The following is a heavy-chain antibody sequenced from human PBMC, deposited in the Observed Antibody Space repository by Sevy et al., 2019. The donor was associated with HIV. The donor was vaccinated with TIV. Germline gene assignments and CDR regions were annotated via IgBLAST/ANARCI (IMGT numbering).Heavy chain of an antibody. CDR2: IYYSGST. J-gene: IGHJ6*02. Sequence: SESLSLMCSVHGGTINSYFWNWIRQPPGKGLEWIGNIYYSGSTKYNPSFKSRVTMPVDTSTNHFSLSLISVTAADTAVYYCARRVAGEAYYYGMDVWGQGTTVTVSS. V-gene: IGHV4-59*01. CDR1: GGTINSYF. CDR3: ARRVAGEAYYYGMDV. D-gene: IGHD3-16*01.